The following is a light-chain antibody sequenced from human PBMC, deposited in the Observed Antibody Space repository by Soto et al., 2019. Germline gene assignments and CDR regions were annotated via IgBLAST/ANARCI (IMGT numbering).Light chain of an antibody. V-gene: IGKV3D-20*02. CDR1: QSVSANF. J-gene: IGKJ3*01. CDR2: AAS. Sequence: EIVLTQSPGTLSLSPGERATLSCRASQSVSANFVAWYQQKPGQPPRLFIFAASKRATGIPARFSGSGSGTDFTLTITSLEPEDFAVYYCQQRSNWRGVTFGPGTKVDIK. CDR3: QQRSNWRGVT.